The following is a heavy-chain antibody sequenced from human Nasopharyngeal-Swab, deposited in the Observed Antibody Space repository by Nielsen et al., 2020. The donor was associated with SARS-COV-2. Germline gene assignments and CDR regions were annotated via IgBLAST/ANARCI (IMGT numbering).Heavy chain of an antibody. V-gene: IGHV4-39*02. CDR2: IYYSGST. Sequence: SETLSLTCTVSGGSISSSSYYWGWIRQPPGKGLEWIGSIYYSGSTYYNPSLKSRVTISVDTSKNQFSLKLSSVTAADTAVYYCAREGSATVTTEWYFDLWGRGTLVTVSS. CDR1: GGSISSSSYY. J-gene: IGHJ2*01. D-gene: IGHD4-11*01. CDR3: AREGSATVTTEWYFDL.